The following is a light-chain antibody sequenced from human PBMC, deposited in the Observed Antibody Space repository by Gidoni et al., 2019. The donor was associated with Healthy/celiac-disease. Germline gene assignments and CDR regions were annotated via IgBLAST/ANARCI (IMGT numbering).Light chain of an antibody. CDR3: AAWDDSLNGVV. CDR2: SNN. CDR1: SSNIGRNT. Sequence: QSVLTQPPSSSGTPGQRVTIPCSGSSSNIGRNTVDWYQQLPGTAPKLLIYSNNQRPPGVPDRFSGSKSGTSASLAISGLQSEDEADYYCAAWDDSLNGVVFGGGTKLTVL. V-gene: IGLV1-44*01. J-gene: IGLJ2*01.